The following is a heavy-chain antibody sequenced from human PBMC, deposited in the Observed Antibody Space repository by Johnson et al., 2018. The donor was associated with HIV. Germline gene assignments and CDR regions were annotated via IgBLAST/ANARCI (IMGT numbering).Heavy chain of an antibody. Sequence: VQLVESGGGLVQPGGSLRLSCAASGFTVSSNYMSWVRQAPGRGLEWVSVIYTGGSTYYAESVKGRFAISRDNAKNSLNLQINSLRAEDTAVYYCARDDCTAGICYNAFDIWGQGTMVTVSS. V-gene: IGHV3-66*01. J-gene: IGHJ3*02. CDR2: IYTGGST. CDR3: ARDDCTAGICYNAFDI. D-gene: IGHD2-8*02. CDR1: GFTVSSNY.